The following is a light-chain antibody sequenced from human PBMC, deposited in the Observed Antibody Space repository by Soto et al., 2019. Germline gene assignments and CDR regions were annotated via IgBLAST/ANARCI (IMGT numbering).Light chain of an antibody. V-gene: IGKV3-11*01. Sequence: EIVLTQSPATLSLSPGERATLSCRASQSVSSYLAWYQQKPGQAPRLLIYDAYNRATGITTRFSGSGSGTAFSLSISSLEPEDFAVYYWQQRSNWSPYSFGQGTKVEIK. CDR1: QSVSSY. J-gene: IGKJ2*01. CDR2: DAY. CDR3: QQRSNWSPYS.